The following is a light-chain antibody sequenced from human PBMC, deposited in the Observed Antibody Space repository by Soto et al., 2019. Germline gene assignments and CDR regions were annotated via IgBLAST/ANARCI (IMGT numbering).Light chain of an antibody. CDR1: QSLLYSSNNENS. CDR2: WAS. CDR3: QQYYTTLYT. Sequence: DIVMTQSPDSLAVSLGERATINCKSSQSLLYSSNNENSLAWFQQRPGQPPKLLIYWASTRESGVPDRFSGSGSGTDFTLNISSLQAEDVAVYYCQQYYTTLYTFGQGTKLEIK. V-gene: IGKV4-1*01. J-gene: IGKJ2*01.